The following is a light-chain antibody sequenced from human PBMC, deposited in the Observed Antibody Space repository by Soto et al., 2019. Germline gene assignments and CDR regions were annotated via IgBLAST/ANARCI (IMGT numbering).Light chain of an antibody. CDR2: DAS. CDR1: QSVSSD. V-gene: IGKV3-11*01. J-gene: IGKJ5*01. CDR3: QQRSNWPN. Sequence: EIVTTQSPATLSVSPLAIATLSCSASQSVSSDLAWYHQKPGQAPRLLIYDASNRSTGIPARFSGSGYGTDFTLTISSLEPEDFAVYYCQQRSNWPNFGQGTRLEIK.